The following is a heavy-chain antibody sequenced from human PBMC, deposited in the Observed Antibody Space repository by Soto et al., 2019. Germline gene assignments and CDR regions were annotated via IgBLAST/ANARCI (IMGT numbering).Heavy chain of an antibody. V-gene: IGHV3-23*01. D-gene: IGHD6-19*01. CDR1: GFTFSSYA. Sequence: EVQLLESGGGLVQPGGSLRLSCAASGFTFSSYAMSWVRQAPGKGLEWVSAISGSGGSTYYADSVKGRFTISRDNSKNTLYLQMNSLRAEDTAVYYCAKYGRWLVHFYYYGMDVWGQGTTVIVSS. CDR3: AKYGRWLVHFYYYGMDV. CDR2: ISGSGGST. J-gene: IGHJ6*02.